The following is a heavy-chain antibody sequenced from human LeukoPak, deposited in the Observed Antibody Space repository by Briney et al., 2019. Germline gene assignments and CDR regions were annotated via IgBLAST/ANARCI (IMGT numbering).Heavy chain of an antibody. J-gene: IGHJ4*02. V-gene: IGHV3-30-3*01. Sequence: PGGSLRLSCAASGFTFSSYAMHWVRQAPGKGLEWVAVISYDGSNKYYADSVKGRFTISRDNSKNTPYLQMNSLRAEDTAVYYCARDPGDYGDYYFDYWGQGTLVTVSS. CDR2: ISYDGSNK. D-gene: IGHD4-17*01. CDR1: GFTFSSYA. CDR3: ARDPGDYGDYYFDY.